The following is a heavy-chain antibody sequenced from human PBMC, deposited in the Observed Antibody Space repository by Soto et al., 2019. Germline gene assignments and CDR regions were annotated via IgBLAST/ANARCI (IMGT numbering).Heavy chain of an antibody. J-gene: IGHJ5*02. Sequence: EVQLVESGGGLVQPGGSLRLSCTASGFTVSSNYMSWVRQAPGKGLEWVSVIYSGGSTYYADSVKGRFTISRDNSKNTLYLQMNSLRAEDTAVYYCARDGRDRSGGSCLNWFDPWGQGTLVTVSS. D-gene: IGHD2-15*01. CDR3: ARDGRDRSGGSCLNWFDP. CDR1: GFTVSSNY. CDR2: IYSGGST. V-gene: IGHV3-66*01.